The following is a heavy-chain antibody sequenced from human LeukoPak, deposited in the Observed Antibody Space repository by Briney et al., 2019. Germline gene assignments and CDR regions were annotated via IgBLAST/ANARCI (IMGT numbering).Heavy chain of an antibody. D-gene: IGHD5-18*01. CDR1: GFTFDDYA. CDR2: ISWDGGST. Sequence: GGSLRLSCAASGFTFDDYAMHWVRQAPGKGLEWVSLISWDGGSTYYADSVKGRFTISRDNSKNSLYLQMNSLRAEDTALYYCAKDIGIGDTAMENLFYYGMDVWGQGTTVTVSS. CDR3: AKDIGIGDTAMENLFYYGMDV. V-gene: IGHV3-43D*03. J-gene: IGHJ6*02.